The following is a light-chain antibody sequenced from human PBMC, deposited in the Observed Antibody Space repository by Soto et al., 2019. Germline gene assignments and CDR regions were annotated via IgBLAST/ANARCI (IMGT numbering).Light chain of an antibody. J-gene: IGLJ1*01. V-gene: IGLV2-8*01. CDR1: SSDVGDYNY. CDR2: EVS. CDR3: TSYAGTNNPYV. Sequence: QPVLTQPPSTSGSPGQSGTISCTGTSSDVGDYNYVSWYQQHPGKAPKLMIFEVSKRPSGVPDRFSGSKSGNTASLTVSGLQAEDEADYYCTSYAGTNNPYVFGTGTKVTVL.